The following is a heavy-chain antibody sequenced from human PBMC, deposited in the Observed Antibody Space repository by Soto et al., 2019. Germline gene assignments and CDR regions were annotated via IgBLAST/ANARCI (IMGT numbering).Heavy chain of an antibody. D-gene: IGHD5-12*01. Sequence: QVQLQESGPGLVKPSETLSLTCTVSGGSISSYYWSWIRQPPGKGLEWIGYAYYGGNTNYNPSLKSRIPLTVGTSKCQFALKLSSGPVADTAAYYCAKHLSAWLRLAAFDVWGLGTMVTGSS. CDR1: GGSISSYY. CDR2: AYYGGNT. V-gene: IGHV4-59*08. J-gene: IGHJ3*01. CDR3: AKHLSAWLRLAAFDV.